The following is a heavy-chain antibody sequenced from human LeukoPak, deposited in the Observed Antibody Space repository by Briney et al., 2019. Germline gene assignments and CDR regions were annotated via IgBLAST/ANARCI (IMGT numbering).Heavy chain of an antibody. Sequence: GASVKVSCKASGYTFTSYGISWVRQAPGQGLEWMGWISAYNGNTNYAQKLQGRVTMTTDTSTSTAYMELRSLRSDDTAVYYCARARRDYVWGSYRQRGAYYFDYWGQGTLVTVSS. J-gene: IGHJ4*02. V-gene: IGHV1-18*01. CDR1: GYTFTSYG. D-gene: IGHD3-16*02. CDR3: ARARRDYVWGSYRQRGAYYFDY. CDR2: ISAYNGNT.